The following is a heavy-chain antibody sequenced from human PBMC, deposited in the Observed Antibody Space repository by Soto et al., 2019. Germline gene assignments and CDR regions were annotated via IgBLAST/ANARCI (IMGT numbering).Heavy chain of an antibody. CDR2: AYYSGST. CDR1: GGSITSGRYY. J-gene: IGHJ4*02. Sequence: QLQLQESGPGLVKPSETPSLTCTVSGGSITSGRYYWGWIRQPPGKGLEWIGSAYYSGSTYYNPSLKSRVTISVDTSKNQFSLKLSSVTAADTAVYYCARGGWNDSFDSWGQGTLVTVSS. V-gene: IGHV4-39*01. CDR3: ARGGWNDSFDS. D-gene: IGHD1-1*01.